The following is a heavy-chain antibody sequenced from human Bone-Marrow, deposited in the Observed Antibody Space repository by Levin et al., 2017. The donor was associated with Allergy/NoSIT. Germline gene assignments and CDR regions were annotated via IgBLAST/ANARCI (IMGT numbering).Heavy chain of an antibody. V-gene: IGHV3-23*01. CDR3: AKWASYCVGDCYWFAPFDC. CDR2: ISGSGNNI. CDR1: GFTFNNYG. J-gene: IGHJ4*02. Sequence: PGGSLRLSCAASGFTFNNYGLSWVRQAPGKGLEWVSAISGSGNNIYYADSVRGRFTISRDNSKNTLDLQLNSLTAEDTAVYYCAKWASYCVGDCYWFAPFDCWGQGALVTVSS. D-gene: IGHD2-21*01.